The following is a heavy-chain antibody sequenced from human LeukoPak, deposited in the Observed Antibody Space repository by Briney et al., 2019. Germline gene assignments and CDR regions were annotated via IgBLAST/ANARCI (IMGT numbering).Heavy chain of an antibody. CDR1: GFTFSSYS. D-gene: IGHD3-22*01. CDR2: ISSSSSTI. CDR3: AKDNGYYYDSSAFTC. V-gene: IGHV3-48*01. J-gene: IGHJ4*02. Sequence: GGSLRLSCAASGFTFSSYSMNWVRQAPGKGLEWVSYISSSSSTIYYADSVKGRFTISRDNAKNSLYLQMNSLRAEDTAVYYCAKDNGYYYDSSAFTCWGQGALVTVSS.